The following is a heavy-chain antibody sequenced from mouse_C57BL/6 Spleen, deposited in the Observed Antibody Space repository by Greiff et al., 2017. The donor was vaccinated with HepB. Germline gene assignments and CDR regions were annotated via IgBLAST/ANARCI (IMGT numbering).Heavy chain of an antibody. CDR1: GYAFSSSW. J-gene: IGHJ4*01. V-gene: IGHV1-82*01. CDR2: IYPGDGDT. CDR3: ARRGSSIYAMDG. D-gene: IGHD1-1*01. Sequence: VQLQQSGPELVKPGASVKISCKASGYAFSSSWMNWVKQRPGKGLEWIGRIYPGDGDTNYNGKFKGKATLTADKSSSTAYMQLSSLTSEDSAVYFCARRGSSIYAMDGWGKGTSVTVSS.